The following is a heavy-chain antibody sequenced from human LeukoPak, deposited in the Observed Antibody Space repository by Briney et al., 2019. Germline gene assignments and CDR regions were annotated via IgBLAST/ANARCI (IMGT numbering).Heavy chain of an antibody. CDR3: ASTHYYDSSGYPNHAEYFQH. CDR1: GVSVSSGDYY. V-gene: IGHV4-30-4*01. J-gene: IGHJ1*01. D-gene: IGHD3-22*01. Sequence: PSETLSLTCTVSGVSVSSGDYYWSWIRQSPGKGLEWIGYIYYSGSTYYNPSLKSRVTISVDTSKNQFSLKLSSVTAADTAVYYCASTHYYDSSGYPNHAEYFQHWGQGTLVTVSS. CDR2: IYYSGST.